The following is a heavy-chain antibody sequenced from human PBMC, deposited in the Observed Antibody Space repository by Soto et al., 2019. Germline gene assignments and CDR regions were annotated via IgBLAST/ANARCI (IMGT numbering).Heavy chain of an antibody. J-gene: IGHJ4*02. D-gene: IGHD5-12*01. CDR3: ARGGYDTMILGIGY. CDR1: GYTFTDYY. Sequence: ASLKVSCKASGYTFTDYYMHWVRQAPGQGLEWMGWINPNSGDRKYAQKFQGRVTMTRDTSVTTTAYMQLNSLRSDDTAVYYCARGGYDTMILGIGYWGQGTLVTVSS. V-gene: IGHV1-2*02. CDR2: INPNSGDR.